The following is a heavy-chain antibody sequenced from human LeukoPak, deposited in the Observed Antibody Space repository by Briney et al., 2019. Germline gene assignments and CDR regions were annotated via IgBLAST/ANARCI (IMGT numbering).Heavy chain of an antibody. CDR1: GGSISSYY. CDR3: ARHLRGSYYKVFDY. Sequence: PSETLSLTCTVSGGSISSYYWSWIRQPPGKGLEWIGYIYYSGSTNYNPSLKSRVTISVDTSKNQFSLKLSSVTAADTAVYYCARHLRGSYYKVFDYWGQGTLVTVSS. V-gene: IGHV4-59*08. D-gene: IGHD1-26*01. J-gene: IGHJ4*02. CDR2: IYYSGST.